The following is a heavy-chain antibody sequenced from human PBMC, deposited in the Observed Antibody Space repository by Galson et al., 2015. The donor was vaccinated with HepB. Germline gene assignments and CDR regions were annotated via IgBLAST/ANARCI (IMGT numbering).Heavy chain of an antibody. D-gene: IGHD5-18*01. CDR3: ARSEGVDTAMDILEN. CDR1: GDTFTSYT. Sequence: SVKVSCKASGDTFTSYTISWVRQAPGQGPEWMGRIIPMIGIVKSAQKFQGRATITADKSTWTTYLELSSLRSEDTAVYYCARSEGVDTAMDILENWGEGTLVTVSS. J-gene: IGHJ4*02. V-gene: IGHV1-69*02. CDR2: IIPMIGIV.